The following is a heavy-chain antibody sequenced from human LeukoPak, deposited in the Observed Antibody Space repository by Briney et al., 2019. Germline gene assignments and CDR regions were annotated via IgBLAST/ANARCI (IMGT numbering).Heavy chain of an antibody. Sequence: SETLSLTCTVSGGSISTYYWSWIRQPPGKGLEGIGYIYNSGSTNYNPSLQSRVTISVDTSKNQFSLKLTSVTAADTAVYYCAKAVATAGRFGFDPWGQGTLVTVSS. CDR1: GGSISTYY. J-gene: IGHJ5*02. V-gene: IGHV4-59*01. CDR3: AKAVATAGRFGFDP. D-gene: IGHD6-13*01. CDR2: IYNSGST.